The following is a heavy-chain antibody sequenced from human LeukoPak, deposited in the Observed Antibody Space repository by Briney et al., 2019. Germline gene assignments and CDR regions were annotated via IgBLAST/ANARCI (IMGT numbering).Heavy chain of an antibody. CDR2: IYYSGST. CDR3: ARATQMATTHCQFDY. CDR1: GGFISSSSYY. J-gene: IGHJ4*02. Sequence: PSETLSLTCTVSGGFISSSSYYWGWIRQPPGKGLEWIGSIYYSGSTYYNPSLKSRVTISVDTSKNQFSLKLSSVTAADTAVYYCARATQMATTHCQFDYWGQGTLVTVSS. V-gene: IGHV4-39*01. D-gene: IGHD5-24*01.